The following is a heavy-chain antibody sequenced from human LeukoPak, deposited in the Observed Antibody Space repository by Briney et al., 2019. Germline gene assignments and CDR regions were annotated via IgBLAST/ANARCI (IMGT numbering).Heavy chain of an antibody. D-gene: IGHD2-15*01. CDR3: ARAPGYCSGGSCGRLANWFDP. J-gene: IGHJ5*02. Sequence: ASVKVSCTASGYTFTGYYMHWVRQAPGQGLEWMGWINPNSGGTNYAQKFQGRVTMTRDTSISTAYMELSRLRSDDTAVYYCARAPGYCSGGSCGRLANWFDPWGQGTLVTVSS. CDR1: GYTFTGYY. V-gene: IGHV1-2*02. CDR2: INPNSGGT.